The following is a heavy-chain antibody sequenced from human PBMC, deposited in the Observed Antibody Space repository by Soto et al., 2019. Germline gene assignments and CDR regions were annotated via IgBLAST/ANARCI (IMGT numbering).Heavy chain of an antibody. D-gene: IGHD2-15*01. J-gene: IGHJ4*02. CDR2: IIPILGIA. Sequence: QVQLVQSGAEVKKPGSSVKVSCKASGGTFSSYTISWVRQAPGQGLEWMGRIIPILGIANYAQKFQVRVTITADKSTSTAYMELSSLRSEDTAVYYCARGRSGSGYHHYTCWGQGTLVTVSS. V-gene: IGHV1-69*02. CDR1: GGTFSSYT. CDR3: ARGRSGSGYHHYTC.